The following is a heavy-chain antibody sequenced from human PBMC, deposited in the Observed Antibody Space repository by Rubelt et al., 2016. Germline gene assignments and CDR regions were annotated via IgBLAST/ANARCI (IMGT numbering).Heavy chain of an antibody. V-gene: IGHV3-74*01. J-gene: IGHJ2*01. CDR3: ARDRNKYFDL. CDR1: GFTFSSYW. CDR2: INSDGSST. D-gene: IGHD1/OR15-1a*01. Sequence: GGGLVQPGGSLRLSCEASGFTFSSYWMHWVRQAPGKGLVWVSRINSDGSSTDYADSVKGRFTISRDNAKNVLYLQMNSLRAEDTAVYSCARDRNKYFDLWGRGTLITVSS.